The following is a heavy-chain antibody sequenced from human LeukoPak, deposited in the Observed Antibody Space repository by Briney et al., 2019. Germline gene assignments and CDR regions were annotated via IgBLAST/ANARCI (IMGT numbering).Heavy chain of an antibody. Sequence: GASVKVSRKVSGYTLTELSMHWVRQAPGKGLEWMGGFDPEDGETIYAQKFQGRVTMTEDTSTDTAYTELSSLRSEDTAVYYCATGPLYSGSYDDYWGQGTLVTVSS. CDR2: FDPEDGET. J-gene: IGHJ4*02. D-gene: IGHD1-26*01. CDR3: ATGPLYSGSYDDY. V-gene: IGHV1-24*01. CDR1: GYTLTELS.